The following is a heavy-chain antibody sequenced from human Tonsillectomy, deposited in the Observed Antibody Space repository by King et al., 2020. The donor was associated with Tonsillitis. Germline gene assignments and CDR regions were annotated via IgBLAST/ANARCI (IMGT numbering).Heavy chain of an antibody. J-gene: IGHJ4*02. CDR2: IRSKAYGGTT. Sequence: AQLVQSGGGLVQPGRSLRLSCTASGFTFGDYAMSWVRQAPGKGLEWVSFIRSKAYGGTTDYAASVKGRFTISRDDSKSIAYLQMNSLKTEDTAVYYCTRTTMDLFDYWGQGTLVTVSS. CDR3: TRTTMDLFDY. CDR1: GFTFGDYA. D-gene: IGHD5-18*01. V-gene: IGHV3-49*04.